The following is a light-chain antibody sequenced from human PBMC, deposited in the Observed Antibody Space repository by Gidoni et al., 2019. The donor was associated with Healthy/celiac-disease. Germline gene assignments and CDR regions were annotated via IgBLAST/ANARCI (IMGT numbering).Light chain of an antibody. CDR1: QSISSY. CDR3: QQSYSTPVT. V-gene: IGKV1-39*01. J-gene: IGKJ3*01. CDR2: AAS. Sequence: DIQMTQSPSSLSASVGDRVTITCRASQSISSYLNCYQQKPGKATKLLIYAASSLQSGVPSRFSGSGSGTDFTLTISSLQPEDFATYYCQQSYSTPVTFGPGTKVDIK.